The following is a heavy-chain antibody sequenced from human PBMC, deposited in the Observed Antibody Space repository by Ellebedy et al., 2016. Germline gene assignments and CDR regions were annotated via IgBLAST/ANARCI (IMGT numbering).Heavy chain of an antibody. CDR2: INAGNGNT. Sequence: ASVKVSCKASGYTFTSYAMHWVRQAPGQRLEWMGWINAGNGNTKYSPKFQGRVTITRDTSASTAYMELSSLKSEDTAVYYCARTLTYHYDSSDYYPFYYWGQGTLVTVSS. CDR3: ARTLTYHYDSSDYYPFYY. J-gene: IGHJ4*02. D-gene: IGHD3-22*01. V-gene: IGHV1-3*01. CDR1: GYTFTSYA.